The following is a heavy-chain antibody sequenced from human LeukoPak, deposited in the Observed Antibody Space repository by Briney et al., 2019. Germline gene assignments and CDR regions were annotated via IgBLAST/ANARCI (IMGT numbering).Heavy chain of an antibody. CDR1: GGSISSYY. CDR3: AIDRITIFGVVLDY. D-gene: IGHD3-3*01. V-gene: IGHV4-59*08. J-gene: IGHJ4*02. CDR2: IYYSGST. Sequence: SETLSLTCTVSGGSISSYYWSWIRQPPGKGLEWIGYIYYSGSTYYNPSLKSRVTISVDTSKNQFSLKLSSVTAADTAVYYCAIDRITIFGVVLDYWGQGTLVTVSS.